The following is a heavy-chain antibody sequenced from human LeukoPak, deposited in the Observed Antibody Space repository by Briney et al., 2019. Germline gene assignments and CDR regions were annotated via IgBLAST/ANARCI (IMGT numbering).Heavy chain of an antibody. CDR3: AKSNGYGLVDI. CDR2: INHSGST. V-gene: IGHV4-34*01. D-gene: IGHD3-10*01. J-gene: IGHJ3*02. CDR1: GGSISSYY. Sequence: PSETLSLTCTVSGGSISSYYWTWMRQPPGKGLEWIGEINHSGSTNYNPSLKSRVTISVDTSKNQFPLKLSSVTAADTAVYYCAKSNGYGLVDIWGQGTMVTVSS.